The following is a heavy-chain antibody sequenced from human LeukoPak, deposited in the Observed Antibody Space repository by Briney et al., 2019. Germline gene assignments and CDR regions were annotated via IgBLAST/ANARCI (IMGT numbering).Heavy chain of an antibody. Sequence: GGSLRLSCAASGFTFSSYAMSWVRQAPGKGLEWVSAISGSGGSTYYADSVKGRFTISRDNSKNTLYLQINSLRAEDTAVYYCPKPRIKSGYYFFDYWGQGTLVTVSS. CDR3: PKPRIKSGYYFFDY. J-gene: IGHJ4*02. D-gene: IGHD3-3*01. CDR2: ISGSGGST. V-gene: IGHV3-23*01. CDR1: GFTFSSYA.